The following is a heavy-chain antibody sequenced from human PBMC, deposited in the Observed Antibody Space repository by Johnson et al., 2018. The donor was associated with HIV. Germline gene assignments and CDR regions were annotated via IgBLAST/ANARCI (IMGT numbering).Heavy chain of an antibody. CDR2: LGGSGANT. Sequence: MQLVESGGGLVQPGGSLRLSCAASGFTSSDYYMDWARQAPGKGLEWVSSLGGSGANTYYADSVKGRFTISRDNSKNTLYLQMNSLRAEDTAVYYCARDNGAVAGPEGAFDIWGQGTMVTVSS. CDR1: GFTSSDYY. D-gene: IGHD6-19*01. V-gene: IGHV3-66*02. CDR3: ARDNGAVAGPEGAFDI. J-gene: IGHJ3*02.